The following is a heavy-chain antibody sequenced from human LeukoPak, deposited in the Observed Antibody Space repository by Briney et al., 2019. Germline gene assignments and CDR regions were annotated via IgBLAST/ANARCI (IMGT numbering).Heavy chain of an antibody. Sequence: GGSLRLSCAASGFTFSSYAMSWVRQAPGKGLEWVSAISGSGGSTYYADSVKGRFTISRDNSKNTLYLQMNSLRAEDTAVYYCAQHYYDSSGYYQGFDYWGQGTLVTVSS. CDR3: AQHYYDSSGYYQGFDY. V-gene: IGHV3-23*01. CDR2: ISGSGGST. D-gene: IGHD3-22*01. CDR1: GFTFSSYA. J-gene: IGHJ4*02.